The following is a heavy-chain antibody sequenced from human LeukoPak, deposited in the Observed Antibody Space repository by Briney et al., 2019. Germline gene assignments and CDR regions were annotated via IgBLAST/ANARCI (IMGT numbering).Heavy chain of an antibody. CDR3: ARFLIVVVPAAMGYFDY. CDR2: IYHSGST. Sequence: TLSLTCAVSGGSISSGGYSWSWIRQPPGKGLEWIGYIYHSGSTYYNPSLKSRVTISVDTSKNQFSLRLNSVTAADTAVYYCARFLIVVVPAAMGYFDYWGQGTLVTVSS. J-gene: IGHJ4*02. CDR1: GGSISSGGYS. V-gene: IGHV4-30-2*01. D-gene: IGHD2-2*01.